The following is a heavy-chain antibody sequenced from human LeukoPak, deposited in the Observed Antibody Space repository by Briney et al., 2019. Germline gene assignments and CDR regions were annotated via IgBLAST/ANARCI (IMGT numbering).Heavy chain of an antibody. D-gene: IGHD2-15*01. CDR2: ISGSGGST. CDR3: AKGGGKGYCSGDRCYSPSYYYYMDV. J-gene: IGHJ6*03. Sequence: GGSLRLSCAASGFTFSSYAMSWVRQAPGKGLEWVSAISGSGGSTKYADSVKGRFTISRDKSMLYLQMNSLRAEDAAVYYCAKGGGKGYCSGDRCYSPSYYYYMDVWGKGTTVTVSS. CDR1: GFTFSSYA. V-gene: IGHV3-23*01.